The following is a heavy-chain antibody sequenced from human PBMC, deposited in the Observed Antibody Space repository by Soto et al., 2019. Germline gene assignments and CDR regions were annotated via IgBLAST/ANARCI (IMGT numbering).Heavy chain of an antibody. D-gene: IGHD2-2*01. CDR1: CGSISSGGYS. Sequence: QLQLQESGSGLVKPSQTLSLTCAVSCGSISSGGYSWSWIRQPPGKGLEWIGYIYHSGSTYYNPSLKSRVTISVDRSKNQFSLKLSSVTAADTAVYYCARGGCSSTSCYLPYYYYGMDVWGQGTTVTVSS. CDR2: IYHSGST. CDR3: ARGGCSSTSCYLPYYYYGMDV. J-gene: IGHJ6*02. V-gene: IGHV4-30-2*01.